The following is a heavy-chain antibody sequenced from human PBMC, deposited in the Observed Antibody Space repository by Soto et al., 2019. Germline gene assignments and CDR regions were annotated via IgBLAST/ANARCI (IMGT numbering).Heavy chain of an antibody. CDR1: GYSFTSYW. CDR2: IYPGDSDT. V-gene: IGHV5-51*01. Sequence: GESLKISCKGSGYSFTSYWIGWVRQMPGKGLEWMWIIYPGDSDTRYSPSFQGQVTISADKSISTAYLQWSSLKASDTAMYYCARPGRSSGYSSDDPVDYWGQGTLVTVSS. D-gene: IGHD3-22*01. CDR3: ARPGRSSGYSSDDPVDY. J-gene: IGHJ4*02.